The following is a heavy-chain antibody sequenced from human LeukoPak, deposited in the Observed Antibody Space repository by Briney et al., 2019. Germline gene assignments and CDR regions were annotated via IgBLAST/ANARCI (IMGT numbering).Heavy chain of an antibody. J-gene: IGHJ4*02. V-gene: IGHV3-53*01. D-gene: IGHD5/OR15-5a*01. CDR2: IYSGGST. CDR1: GFTVSSNY. CDR3: ARDLFYENDY. Sequence: PGGSLRLSCAASGFTVSSNYMSWVRQAPGKGLEWVSVIYSGGSTYYVDSVKGRFIISRDNSKNTLYLQMNSLRAEDTAVYYCARDLFYENDYWGQGTLVTVSS.